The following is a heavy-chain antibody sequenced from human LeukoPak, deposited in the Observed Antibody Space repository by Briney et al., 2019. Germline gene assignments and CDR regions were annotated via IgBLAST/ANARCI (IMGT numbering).Heavy chain of an antibody. CDR3: ARDSPRVYYFDY. CDR1: GFTFSSYA. CDR2: ISYDGSNK. D-gene: IGHD6-13*01. Sequence: GRSLRLSCAASGFTFSSYAMHWVRQAPGKGLEWVAVISYDGSNKYYADSVKGRFTISRDNSKNTLYLQMNSLRAEDTAVYYCARDSPRVYYFDYWGQGTLVTVSS. J-gene: IGHJ4*02. V-gene: IGHV3-30-3*01.